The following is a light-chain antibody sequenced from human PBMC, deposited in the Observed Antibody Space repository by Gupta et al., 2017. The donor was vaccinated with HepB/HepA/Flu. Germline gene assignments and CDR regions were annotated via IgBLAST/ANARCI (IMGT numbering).Light chain of an antibody. CDR3: QQSDSTLWT. CDR1: QRISSY. V-gene: IGKV1-39*01. J-gene: IGKJ1*01. Sequence: DIQMTQSPSSLSASVGDRVTITCRASQRISSYLNWYQQKAGKSPRLLIYAASRVASGVPSRFSGSGSGIDFTLTISRLQPEDFATYYCQQSDSTLWTFGQGTKVEIK. CDR2: AAS.